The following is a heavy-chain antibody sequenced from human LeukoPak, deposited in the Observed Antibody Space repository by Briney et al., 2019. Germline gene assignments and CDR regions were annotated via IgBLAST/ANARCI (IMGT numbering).Heavy chain of an antibody. CDR2: IYSGGNT. J-gene: IGHJ5*02. D-gene: IGHD3-3*01. V-gene: IGHV3-66*01. CDR3: ARGIGSQLRSGWFDP. Sequence: GGSLRLSCAASGFTFSTYVMSWVRQAPGKGLEWVSVIYSGGNTYYADSVEGRFTISRDNSKNTLYLQMNSLRAEDTAVYYCARGIGSQLRSGWFDPWGQGTLVTVSS. CDR1: GFTFSTYV.